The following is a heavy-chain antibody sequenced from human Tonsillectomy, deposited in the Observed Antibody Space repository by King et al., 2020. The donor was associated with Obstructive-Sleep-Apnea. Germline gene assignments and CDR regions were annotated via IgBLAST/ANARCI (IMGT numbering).Heavy chain of an antibody. CDR2: SIPIFGTA. CDR1: GVTFSSYA. D-gene: IGHD6-6*01. J-gene: IGHJ4*02. V-gene: IGHV1-69*01. Sequence: QLVQSGAEVKKPVSSVKVSCKASGVTFSSYAISWVRHAPGQGLELMVGSIPIFGTANYAQKFQGRGTITADESTGTVYMELSSLRSEDTAVYYCARESIAALGMFDYWGQGTLVTVSS. CDR3: ARESIAALGMFDY.